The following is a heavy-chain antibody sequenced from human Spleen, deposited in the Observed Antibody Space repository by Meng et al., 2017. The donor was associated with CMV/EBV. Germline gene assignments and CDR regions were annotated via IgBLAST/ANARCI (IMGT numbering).Heavy chain of an antibody. J-gene: IGHJ6*02. CDR3: ARDVAAASYYYGMDV. D-gene: IGHD6-13*01. CDR1: GYTFTSYG. CDR2: ISAYNGNT. Sequence: ASVQVSCKASGYTFTSYGISWVRQAPGQGLEWMGWISAYNGNTNYAQKLQGRVTMTTDTSTSTAYMELRSLRSDDTAVYYCARDVAAASYYYGMDVWGQGTTVTVSS. V-gene: IGHV1-18*01.